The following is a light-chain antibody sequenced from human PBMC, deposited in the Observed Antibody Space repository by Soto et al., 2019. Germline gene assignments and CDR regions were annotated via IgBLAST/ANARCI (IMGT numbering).Light chain of an antibody. Sequence: DIQMTQSPSTLSASVGDRVTITCRASQTISSWLAWYQQKPGKAPKLLIYDASNLETGVPSRFSGSGSGTDFTFTISSLQPEDIATYYCQQYDNFSFIFGPGTKVDIK. V-gene: IGKV1-33*01. J-gene: IGKJ3*01. CDR2: DAS. CDR1: QTISSW. CDR3: QQYDNFSFI.